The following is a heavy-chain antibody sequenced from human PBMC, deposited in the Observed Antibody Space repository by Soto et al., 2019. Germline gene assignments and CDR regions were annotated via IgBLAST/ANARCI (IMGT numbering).Heavy chain of an antibody. D-gene: IGHD2-2*01. CDR3: ARDRGFVVVPAAADWFDP. Sequence: QVQLVQSGAEVKKPGASVKVSCKASGYTFTSYGISWVRQAPGQGLEWMGWIRAYNGNTNYAQKLQGRVTMTTDTSTSTAYMELRSLRSDDTAVYYCARDRGFVVVPAAADWFDPWGQGTLVTVSS. J-gene: IGHJ5*02. CDR1: GYTFTSYG. V-gene: IGHV1-18*04. CDR2: IRAYNGNT.